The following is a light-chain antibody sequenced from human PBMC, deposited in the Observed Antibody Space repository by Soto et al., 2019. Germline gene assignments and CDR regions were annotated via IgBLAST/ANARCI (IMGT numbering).Light chain of an antibody. CDR1: QSVSTN. J-gene: IGKJ3*01. CDR3: QQYNNWPPFT. CDR2: GAS. V-gene: IGKV3-15*01. Sequence: EIVMTQSPATLSVSPGERATLSCRASQSVSTNLAWYQQKPGQAPRLLIYGASTRATGIPGRFSGSGSGTDISLTISSLQSEDFAVYYCQQYNNWPPFTFGPGTKVDIK.